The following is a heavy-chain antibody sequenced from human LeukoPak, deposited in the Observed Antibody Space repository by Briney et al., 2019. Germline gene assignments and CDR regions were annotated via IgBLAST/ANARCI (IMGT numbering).Heavy chain of an antibody. CDR1: GFTFSCYS. J-gene: IGHJ4*02. V-gene: IGHV3-21*01. Sequence: GGSLRLSCAASGFTFSCYSMNWVRQAPGKGLEWVSSISSSSSYIYYADSVKGRFTISRDNAKNSLYLQMNSLRAEDTAVYYCARVPVVVAASYFDYWGQGTLVTVSS. CDR2: ISSSSSYI. D-gene: IGHD2-15*01. CDR3: ARVPVVVAASYFDY.